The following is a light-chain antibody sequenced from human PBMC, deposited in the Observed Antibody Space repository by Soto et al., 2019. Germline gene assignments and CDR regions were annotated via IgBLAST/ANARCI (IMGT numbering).Light chain of an antibody. CDR3: QQLNSYPPVT. CDR1: QGMSSY. Sequence: IPLTQSPSSLTASVGDRVTITCRASQGMSSYLAWYQQKPGKAPKLLIYAASTLQSGVPSRFSGSGSGTDFTLTISSLQPEDFATYYCQQLNSYPPVTFGGGTKVEIK. J-gene: IGKJ4*01. V-gene: IGKV1-9*01. CDR2: AAS.